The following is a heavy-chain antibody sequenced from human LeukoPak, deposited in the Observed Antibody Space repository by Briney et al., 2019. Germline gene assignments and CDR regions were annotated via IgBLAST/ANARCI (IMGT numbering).Heavy chain of an antibody. D-gene: IGHD6-19*01. CDR3: ARESYSSGWYKGY. J-gene: IGHJ4*02. CDR1: GGSISSYY. V-gene: IGHV4-4*07. CDR2: IYSSGST. Sequence: SETLSLTCTVSGGSISSYYWSWSRQPAGKGLEWIGRIYSSGSTNYNPSLKSRVTMSVDTSKNQFSLNLSSLTAADTAFYYCARESYSSGWYKGYWGQGILVTVSS.